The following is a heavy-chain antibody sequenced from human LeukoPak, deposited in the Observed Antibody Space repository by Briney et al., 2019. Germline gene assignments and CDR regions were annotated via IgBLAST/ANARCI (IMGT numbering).Heavy chain of an antibody. CDR3: AKGGNYGDYGNYYYYYMDV. V-gene: IGHV3-33*06. D-gene: IGHD4-17*01. CDR2: NWYDGSNK. J-gene: IGHJ6*03. CDR1: GFTFSNYW. Sequence: GSPRLSCAASGFTFSNYWMWWGRQAPGKGLELVAVNWYDGSNKYYADSVKGRFTISRDNSKNTLYLQMNSLRAEDTAVYYCAKGGNYGDYGNYYYYYMDVWGKGTTVTVSS.